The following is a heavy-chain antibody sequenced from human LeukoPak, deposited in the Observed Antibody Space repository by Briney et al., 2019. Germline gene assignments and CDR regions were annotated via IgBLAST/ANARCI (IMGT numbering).Heavy chain of an antibody. Sequence: PSETLSLTCAVYGGSFSGYYWSWIRQPPGKGLEWIGEINHSGSTNYNPSLKSRVTISVDTSKNQFSLKLSSVTAADTAVYYCASSLPNKYYYYGMDVWGQGTTVTVSS. J-gene: IGHJ6*02. V-gene: IGHV4-34*01. CDR3: ASSLPNKYYYYGMDV. CDR1: GGSFSGYY. CDR2: INHSGST.